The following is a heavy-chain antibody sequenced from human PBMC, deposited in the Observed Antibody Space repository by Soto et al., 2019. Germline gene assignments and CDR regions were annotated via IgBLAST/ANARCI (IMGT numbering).Heavy chain of an antibody. J-gene: IGHJ4*02. Sequence: SETLSLTCAVYGGSFSGYYWSWIRQPPGKGLEWIGEINHSGSTNYNPSLKSRVTISVDTSKNQFSLKLSSVTAADTAVYYCARGPSPLRYFDYWGQGTLVTVSS. CDR3: ARGPSPLRYFDY. CDR2: INHSGST. CDR1: GGSFSGYY. V-gene: IGHV4-34*01. D-gene: IGHD3-9*01.